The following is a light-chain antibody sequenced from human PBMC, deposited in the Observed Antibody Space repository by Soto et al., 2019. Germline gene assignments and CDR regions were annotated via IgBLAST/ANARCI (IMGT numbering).Light chain of an antibody. CDR1: QSLLHSSGYYY. CDR3: RQVIQTRT. Sequence: IVMTQSPLSLPVTPGEPATISCRSSQSLLHSSGYYYLDWYVQKRGQSLQLLIYLGSIRASAVPDRFSGSGSGTEFKLKISRTEAEDVGVYYCRQVIQTRTFGQGTKVEIK. J-gene: IGKJ1*01. V-gene: IGKV2-28*01. CDR2: LGS.